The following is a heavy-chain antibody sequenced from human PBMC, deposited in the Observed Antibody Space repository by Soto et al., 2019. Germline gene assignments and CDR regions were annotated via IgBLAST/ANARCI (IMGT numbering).Heavy chain of an antibody. D-gene: IGHD3-22*01. CDR2: SYESGST. CDR1: GGSISSGDYY. V-gene: IGHV4-30-4*01. CDR3: DRGDHYYWLGY. Sequence: SETLSLTCTVSGGSISSGDYYWMWMHHPPGKGLEGIGYSYESGSTYYNPSRKSRITISVSTTQIPFSLNFISVTAAAASDYDCDRGDHYYWLGYWGQGTLVTVSS. J-gene: IGHJ4*02.